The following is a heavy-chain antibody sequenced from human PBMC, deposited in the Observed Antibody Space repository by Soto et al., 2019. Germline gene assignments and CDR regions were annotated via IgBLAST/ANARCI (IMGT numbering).Heavy chain of an antibody. V-gene: IGHV1-69*12. CDR2: IIPIFATA. D-gene: IGHD6-13*01. Sequence: QVQLVQSGAEVKKPGSSVKVSCKASGGTFSSYAISWVRQAPGQGLEWMGGIIPIFATANYAQKFQGRVTITADDATSTAYMELSSLRSEDTAVYYCASPPSSSRYYYGMDVWGQGTTVTVSS. J-gene: IGHJ6*02. CDR3: ASPPSSSRYYYGMDV. CDR1: GGTFSSYA.